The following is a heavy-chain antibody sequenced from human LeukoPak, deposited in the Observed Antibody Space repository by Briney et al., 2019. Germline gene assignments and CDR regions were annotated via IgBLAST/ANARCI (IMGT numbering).Heavy chain of an antibody. D-gene: IGHD3-22*01. J-gene: IGHJ4*02. CDR3: ARGFAYYYDNSGYYLDY. CDR1: GFTASSNY. V-gene: IGHV3-66*01. Sequence: GGSLRLSCAASGFTASSNYMTWVRQAPGKGLEWVSIIYSGGRIYYADTVKGRFTISRDISKNTLYLQMNSLRAEDTAVYYCARGFAYYYDNSGYYLDYWGQGTLVTVSS. CDR2: IYSGGRI.